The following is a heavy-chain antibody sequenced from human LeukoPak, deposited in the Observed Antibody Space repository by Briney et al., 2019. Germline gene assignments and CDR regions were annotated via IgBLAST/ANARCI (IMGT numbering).Heavy chain of an antibody. CDR3: AKDHVTWGNRYFDH. D-gene: IGHD3-16*01. CDR2: IGHDGTKI. Sequence: GGSLRLSCAASGFTFSTIGMHWVRQAPGKGLEWVAFIGHDGTKIYYADSVQGRFTISRDNSKSTLYLEMNNLSGDDTALYYCAKDHVTWGNRYFDHGGQGTLGTVSS. V-gene: IGHV3-30*02. CDR1: GFTFSTIG. J-gene: IGHJ4*02.